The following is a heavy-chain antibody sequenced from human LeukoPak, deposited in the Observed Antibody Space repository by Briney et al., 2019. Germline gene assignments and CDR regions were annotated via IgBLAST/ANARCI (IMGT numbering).Heavy chain of an antibody. CDR1: GFTFSSYG. D-gene: IGHD2-2*01. V-gene: IGHV3-30*03. CDR3: ARGGEVSYCSSTSCPLDY. CDR2: ISYDGSNK. Sequence: GSLRLSCAASGFTFSSYGMHWVRQAPGKGLEWVAVISYDGSNKYYADSVKGRFTISRDNSKNTLYLQMNSLRAEDTAVYYCARGGEVSYCSSTSCPLDYWGQGTLVTVSS. J-gene: IGHJ4*02.